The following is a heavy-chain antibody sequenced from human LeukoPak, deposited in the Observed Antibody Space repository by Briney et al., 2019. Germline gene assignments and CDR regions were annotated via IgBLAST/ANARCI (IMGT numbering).Heavy chain of an antibody. V-gene: IGHV3-7*01. Sequence: GGSLRLSCEASGFTFSKYWMSWVRQAPGKGLECVANIAEDGSEKYYVDSVKGRITISRDNAKNTLYLQMSSLRVDDTAVYYCGRDRSMNDWGQGTLVTVSS. J-gene: IGHJ4*02. CDR1: GFTFSKYW. CDR3: GRDRSMND. CDR2: IAEDGSEK.